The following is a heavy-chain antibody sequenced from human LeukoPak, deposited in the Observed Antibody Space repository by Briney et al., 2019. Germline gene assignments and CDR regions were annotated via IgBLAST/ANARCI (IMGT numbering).Heavy chain of an antibody. D-gene: IGHD3-22*01. CDR2: ISGSGGST. CDR1: GFTFSSYA. J-gene: IGHJ5*02. Sequence: GGSLRLSCAASGFTFSSYAMSWVRQAPGKGLEWDSAISGSGGSTYYADSVKGRFTISRDNSKSTLYLQMNSLRAEDTAVYYCAKAQITMIVYSRLGWFDPWGQGTLVTVSS. CDR3: AKAQITMIVYSRLGWFDP. V-gene: IGHV3-23*01.